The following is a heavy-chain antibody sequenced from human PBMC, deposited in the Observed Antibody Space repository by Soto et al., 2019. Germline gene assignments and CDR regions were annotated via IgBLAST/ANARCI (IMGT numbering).Heavy chain of an antibody. V-gene: IGHV5-51*01. D-gene: IGHD3-10*01. J-gene: IGHJ6*02. Sequence: PGESLKISCSGSGYIFTNYWIGWVRQMPGKGLEWMGIIYPGDSDTRYSPSFQGQVTISTDRSISTAYLQWSSLKASDTAMYYCARGCRRNYYGSGNCYYGLDVWGQGTTVTVSS. CDR3: ARGCRRNYYGSGNCYYGLDV. CDR1: GYIFTNYW. CDR2: IYPGDSDT.